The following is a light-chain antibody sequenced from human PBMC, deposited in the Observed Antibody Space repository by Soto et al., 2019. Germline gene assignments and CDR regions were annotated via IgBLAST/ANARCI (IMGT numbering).Light chain of an antibody. V-gene: IGLV1-44*01. CDR2: SNN. CDR3: AAWDDSPTGYV. J-gene: IGLJ1*01. Sequence: QAVVTQPPSASGTPGQRVTISCSGSSSNIGSYTVNWYQHFPGTAPKLLIYSNNQRPSGVPDRFSGSKSGTSASLAISGLQSDDEADYYCAAWDDSPTGYVFGTGTKLTVL. CDR1: SSNIGSYT.